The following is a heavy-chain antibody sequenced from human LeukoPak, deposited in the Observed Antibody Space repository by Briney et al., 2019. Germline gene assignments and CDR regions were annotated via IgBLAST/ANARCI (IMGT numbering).Heavy chain of an antibody. V-gene: IGHV3-7*01. CDR2: ISEDGSPT. CDR1: GFTFSTYW. J-gene: IGHJ4*02. CDR3: ARDTYRFDDF. Sequence: PGGSLRLSCAASGFTFSTYWMSWVRQTPGKGLDWVASISEDGSPTYYVDSVKGRFTISRDNAKNSLYLQMNNVRVEDAAVYYCARDTYRFDDFWGQGALVTVSS.